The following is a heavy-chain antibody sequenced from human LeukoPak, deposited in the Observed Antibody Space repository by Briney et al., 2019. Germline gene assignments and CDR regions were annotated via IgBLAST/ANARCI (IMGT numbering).Heavy chain of an antibody. J-gene: IGHJ4*02. CDR2: INHSGST. CDR3: ARRTSRAQGYCGGDCYSIWYFDY. CDR1: GGSFSGYY. V-gene: IGHV4-34*01. D-gene: IGHD2-21*02. Sequence: SETLSLTCAVYGGSFSGYYWSWIRQPPGKGLEWIGEINHSGSTNYNPSLKSRVTISVDTSKNQFSLKLSSVTAADTAVYYCARRTSRAQGYCGGDCYSIWYFDYWGQGTLVTVSS.